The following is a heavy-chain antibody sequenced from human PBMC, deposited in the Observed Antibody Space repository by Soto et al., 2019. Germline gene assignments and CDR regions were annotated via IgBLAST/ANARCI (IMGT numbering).Heavy chain of an antibody. Sequence: GGSLRLSCAASGFTFSNYGMHWVRQAPGKGLEWVAVISKDGGLQFDADSVKGRFTISRDNSKNTLYLQMNSLRAGDTAVYYCAKETHSSGYGSYFDNWGQGTLVTVSS. CDR1: GFTFSNYG. CDR2: ISKDGGLQ. V-gene: IGHV3-30*18. D-gene: IGHD3-22*01. CDR3: AKETHSSGYGSYFDN. J-gene: IGHJ4*02.